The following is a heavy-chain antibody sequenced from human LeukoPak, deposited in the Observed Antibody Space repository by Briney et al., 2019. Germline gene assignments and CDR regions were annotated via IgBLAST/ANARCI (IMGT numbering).Heavy chain of an antibody. CDR3: AREGAAAGPGSP. CDR2: INPNSGGT. V-gene: IGHV1-2*02. CDR1: GYXFTGYY. J-gene: IGHJ5*02. Sequence: ASVKVSCKASGYXFTGYYIHWVRQAPGQGLEWMGWINPNSGGTNYAQKFQGRVTMTRDTSISTAYMELSRLRSDDTAVYYCAREGAAAGPGSPWGQGTLVTVSS. D-gene: IGHD6-13*01.